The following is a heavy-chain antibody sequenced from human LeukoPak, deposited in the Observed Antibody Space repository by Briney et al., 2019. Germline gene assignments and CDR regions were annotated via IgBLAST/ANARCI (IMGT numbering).Heavy chain of an antibody. CDR1: GGTFSSYA. Sequence: SVKVSCKASGGTFSSYAISWVRQAPEQGLEWMGGIIPIFGTANYAQKFQGRVTITTDESTSTAYMELSSLRSEDTAVYYCAAQMRRLLGGRDYWGQGTLVTVSS. J-gene: IGHJ4*02. CDR2: IIPIFGTA. V-gene: IGHV1-69*05. D-gene: IGHD3-16*01. CDR3: AAQMRRLLGGRDY.